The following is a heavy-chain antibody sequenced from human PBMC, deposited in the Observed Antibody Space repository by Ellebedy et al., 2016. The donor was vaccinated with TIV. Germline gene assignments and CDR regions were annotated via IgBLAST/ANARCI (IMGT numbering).Heavy chain of an antibody. V-gene: IGHV3-71*01. J-gene: IGHJ6*02. CDR1: GFTVSSNY. Sequence: GGSLRLSCAASGFTVSSNYMSWVRQAPGKGLEWVGFIRTKAYGGTTEYAASVKGRFTISRDDSKSIAYLQMNSLRAEDTAVYYCAREMGYCSGGSCYARLYYYNGMDVWGQGTTVTVSS. CDR3: AREMGYCSGGSCYARLYYYNGMDV. CDR2: IRTKAYGGTT. D-gene: IGHD2-15*01.